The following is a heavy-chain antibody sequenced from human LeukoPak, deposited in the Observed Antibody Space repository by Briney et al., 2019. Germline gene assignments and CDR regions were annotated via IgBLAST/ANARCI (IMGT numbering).Heavy chain of an antibody. V-gene: IGHV6-1*01. CDR2: TYYRSKWCN. CDR3: ARGGIGYCTSSSCYFDY. CDR1: GDSVSSAA. D-gene: IGHD2-2*01. J-gene: IGHJ4*02. Sequence: SPTLSLTCAISGDSVSSAAWNWIRQSPSRGLEWLGRTYYRSKWCNDYAVSVKSRITINPDTSKNQFSLQLNSVTPEDTAVYYCARGGIGYCTSSSCYFDYWGQGTLVTVSS.